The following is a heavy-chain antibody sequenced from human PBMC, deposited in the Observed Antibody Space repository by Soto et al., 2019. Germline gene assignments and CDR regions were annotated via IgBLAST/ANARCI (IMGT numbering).Heavy chain of an antibody. Sequence: PSETLSLTCSVSGGSFSANSYYWGWIRQPPGKGLEWIGSIYYSGSTNYNPSLKSRVTISVDTSKNQFSLKLSSVTAADTAVYYCARGGTYYYDSSGYYRPWYFDYWGQGTLVTVSS. V-gene: IGHV4-39*07. CDR1: GGSFSANSYY. J-gene: IGHJ4*02. D-gene: IGHD3-22*01. CDR2: IYYSGST. CDR3: ARGGTYYYDSSGYYRPWYFDY.